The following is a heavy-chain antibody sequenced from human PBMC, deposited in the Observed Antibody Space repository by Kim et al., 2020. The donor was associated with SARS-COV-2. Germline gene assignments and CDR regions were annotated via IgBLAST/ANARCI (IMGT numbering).Heavy chain of an antibody. CDR2: IYYSGST. J-gene: IGHJ6*02. V-gene: IGHV4-39*01. Sequence: SETLSLTCTVSGGSISSSSYYWGWIRQPPGKGLEWIGSIYYSGSTYYNPSLKSRVTISVDTSKNQFSLKLSSVTAADTAVYYCAAIVVPAAIVRYYYYGMDVWGQGTTVTVSS. CDR1: GGSISSSSYY. CDR3: AAIVVPAAIVRYYYYGMDV. D-gene: IGHD2-2*02.